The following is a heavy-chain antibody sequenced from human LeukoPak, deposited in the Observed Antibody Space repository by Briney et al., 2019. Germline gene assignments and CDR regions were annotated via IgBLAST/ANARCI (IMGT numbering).Heavy chain of an antibody. CDR2: IHYDGKI. D-gene: IGHD2-21*01. J-gene: IGHJ4*02. CDR1: GFSVSGKF. Sequence: GGSLRLSCATSGFSVSGKFMSWVRQAPGKGLEWVSIIHYDGKIRYAGSVGGRFTIYRDDSENTLFLQMNSLRVDDTAVYFCASGDGYLQPYWGQGTLVTVSS. CDR3: ASGDGYLQPY. V-gene: IGHV3-53*01.